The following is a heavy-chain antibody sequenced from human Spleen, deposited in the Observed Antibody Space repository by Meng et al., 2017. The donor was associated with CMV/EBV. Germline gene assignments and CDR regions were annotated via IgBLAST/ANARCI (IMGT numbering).Heavy chain of an antibody. CDR2: INPNGGGT. CDR3: ARSVGHSGSYYVYNWFDS. V-gene: IGHV1-2*02. D-gene: IGHD1-26*01. J-gene: IGHJ5*01. Sequence: YTFIDYYMHWVRQAPGQGLEWMGWINPNGGGTNCAQKFQGRVTMTRDTSINTAYMELSRLRSDDTAVYLCARSVGHSGSYYVYNWFDSWGQGTLVTVSS. CDR1: YTFIDYY.